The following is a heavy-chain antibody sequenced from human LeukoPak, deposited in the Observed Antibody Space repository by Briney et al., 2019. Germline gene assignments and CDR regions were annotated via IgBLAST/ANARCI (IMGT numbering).Heavy chain of an antibody. V-gene: IGHV3-48*01. CDR2: ISSSSSTI. D-gene: IGHD5-12*01. Sequence: GGSLRLSCAASGFNFSIYSMNWVRQAPGKGLEWVSYISSSSSTIHYADSVKGRFTIFRDYAKNSLYLRMNTLRAEDTAVYYCARDRRPNGYDGIFDYWGQGTLVTVSS. CDR1: GFNFSIYS. CDR3: ARDRRPNGYDGIFDY. J-gene: IGHJ4*02.